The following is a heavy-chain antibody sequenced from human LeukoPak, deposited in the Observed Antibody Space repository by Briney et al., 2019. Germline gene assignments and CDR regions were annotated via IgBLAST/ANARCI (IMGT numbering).Heavy chain of an antibody. CDR2: IYIGGST. V-gene: IGHV3-53*01. CDR1: GFTISSYY. D-gene: IGHD3-10*01. J-gene: IGHJ3*02. CDR3: ARDGSGNYYTAFDI. Sequence: PGGSLRLSCAASGFTISSYYRSWVRQAPGKGLEWVSVIYIGGSTNYKDSVKGRVTISRDKSKNKMYLKLNSLRAEDTAVYYCARDGSGNYYTAFDIWGQGTMVTVSS.